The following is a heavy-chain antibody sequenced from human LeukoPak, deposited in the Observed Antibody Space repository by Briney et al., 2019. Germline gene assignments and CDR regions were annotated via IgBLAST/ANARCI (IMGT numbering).Heavy chain of an antibody. CDR2: IIPIFGTA. CDR1: GGTFSSYA. J-gene: IGHJ3*02. D-gene: IGHD3-22*01. Sequence: GASVKVSCKASGGTFSSYAISWVRQAPGQGLEWMGGIIPIFGTANYAQKFQGRVTITTDESTSTAYMELSSLRSEDTAVYYCARDLGYYDSSGYGPYAFDIWGQGTMVNVSS. CDR3: ARDLGYYDSSGYGPYAFDI. V-gene: IGHV1-69*05.